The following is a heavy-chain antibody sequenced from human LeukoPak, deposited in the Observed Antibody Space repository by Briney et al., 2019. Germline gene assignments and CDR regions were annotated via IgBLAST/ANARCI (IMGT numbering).Heavy chain of an antibody. CDR2: IKSKIDGGTT. D-gene: IGHD3-3*02. Sequence: GGSLRLSCVASGFTITNARMGWVRQAPGKGLEWVGLIKSKIDGGTTDFAAPVKGRSTISIDDSKHTLYLQMNSLKSEDTGVYYCTTGYGHSDFDYWGQGTLVTVSS. J-gene: IGHJ4*02. CDR3: TTGYGHSDFDY. CDR1: GFTITNAR. V-gene: IGHV3-15*01.